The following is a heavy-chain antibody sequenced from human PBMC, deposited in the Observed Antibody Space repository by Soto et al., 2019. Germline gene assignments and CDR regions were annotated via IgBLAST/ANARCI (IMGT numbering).Heavy chain of an antibody. CDR1: GLSLSTPGVG. CDR3: AHRVTYSTNYNLGWFDP. Sequence: QITLKESGPALMEPTQTLTLTCSFSGLSLSTPGVGVGWLRQAPGKALECLAIIYWDNDKRYNPSLKTRLTIPKDPSKKQVVLTMTDMEPVDTAIYYCAHRVTYSTNYNLGWFDPWCQGTLVTVS. CDR2: IYWDNDK. J-gene: IGHJ5*02. V-gene: IGHV2-5*02. D-gene: IGHD1-1*01.